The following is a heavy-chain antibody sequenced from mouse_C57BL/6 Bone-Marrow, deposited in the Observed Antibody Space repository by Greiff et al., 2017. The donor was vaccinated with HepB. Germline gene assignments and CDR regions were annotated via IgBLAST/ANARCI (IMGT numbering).Heavy chain of an antibody. CDR1: GYAFSSSW. Sequence: VQLQQSGPELVKPGASVKISCKASGYAFSSSWMNWVKQRPGKGLEWIGRIYPGDGDTNYNGKFKGKATLTADKSSSTAYMQLSSLTSEDSAVYFGARNGNYWCAYWGQGTLVTVSA. V-gene: IGHV1-82*01. D-gene: IGHD2-1*01. CDR2: IYPGDGDT. J-gene: IGHJ3*01. CDR3: ARNGNYWCAY.